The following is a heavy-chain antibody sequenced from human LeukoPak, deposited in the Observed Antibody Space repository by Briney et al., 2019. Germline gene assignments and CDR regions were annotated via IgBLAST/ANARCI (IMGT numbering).Heavy chain of an antibody. CDR3: ARDFRYSSSWRFDY. Sequence: PGGSLRLSCAASGFTFSSYSMNWVRQAPGKGLEWVSYISSSSTIYYADSVKGRFTISRDNSKNTLYLQMNSLRAEDTAVYYCARDFRYSSSWRFDYWGQGTLVTVSS. D-gene: IGHD6-13*01. CDR1: GFTFSSYS. CDR2: ISSSSTI. J-gene: IGHJ4*02. V-gene: IGHV3-48*01.